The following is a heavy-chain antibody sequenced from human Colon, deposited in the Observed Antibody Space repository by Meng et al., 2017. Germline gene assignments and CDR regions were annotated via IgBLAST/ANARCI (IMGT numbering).Heavy chain of an antibody. Sequence: GESLKISCAASGFRFRSFGMHWVRQSPGKGLEWVSLISFDGKSEYYAASVKGRFTISRDNSMNTLHLQMNNLRPDDTGVYYCAILDAADQVGGFDYWGQGALVTVSS. D-gene: IGHD3-3*01. J-gene: IGHJ4*02. V-gene: IGHV3-30*12. CDR1: GFRFRSFG. CDR2: ISFDGKSE. CDR3: AILDAADQVGGFDY.